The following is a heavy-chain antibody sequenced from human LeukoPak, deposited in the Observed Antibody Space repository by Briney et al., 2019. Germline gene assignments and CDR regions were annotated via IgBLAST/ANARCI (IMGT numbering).Heavy chain of an antibody. CDR1: GYTFTSYG. CDR2: ISAYNGNT. J-gene: IGHJ3*02. D-gene: IGHD6-19*01. Sequence: GASVKVSCKASGYTFTSYGISWVRQAPGQGLEWMGWISAYNGNTNYAQKLQGRVTMTTDTSTSTAYMELRSLRSDDTAVYYCARARSIAVAGSNAFDIWGQGTMVTVSS. V-gene: IGHV1-18*01. CDR3: ARARSIAVAGSNAFDI.